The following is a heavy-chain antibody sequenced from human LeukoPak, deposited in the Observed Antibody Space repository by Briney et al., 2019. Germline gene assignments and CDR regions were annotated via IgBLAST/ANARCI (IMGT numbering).Heavy chain of an antibody. V-gene: IGHV1-18*01. CDR2: ISAYNGNT. J-gene: IGHJ4*02. CDR1: GYTFTSYG. Sequence: ASVKVSCKASGYTFTSYGISWVRQAPGQGLEWMGWISAYNGNTNYSQKLQGRVTMTTDTSTSTAYMELRSLRSDDTAVYYCASAPITMIVVVPYDYWGQGTLVTVSS. D-gene: IGHD3-22*01. CDR3: ASAPITMIVVVPYDY.